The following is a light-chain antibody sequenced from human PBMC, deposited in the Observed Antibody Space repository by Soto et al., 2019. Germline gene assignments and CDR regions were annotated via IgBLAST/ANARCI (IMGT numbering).Light chain of an antibody. CDR1: GSDVGGYNY. CDR3: SSYTYSSTPYV. V-gene: IGLV2-14*01. J-gene: IGLJ1*01. Sequence: QSVLTQPASVSGSPGQSISISCTGTGSDVGGYNYVSWYQQHPGKAPKLMIYEVSNRPSGVSNRFSGSKSGNTASLTISGLQAEDEADYYCSSYTYSSTPYVFGTGTKVTVL. CDR2: EVS.